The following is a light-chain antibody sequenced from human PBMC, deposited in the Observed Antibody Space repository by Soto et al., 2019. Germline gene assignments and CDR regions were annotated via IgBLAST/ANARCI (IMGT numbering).Light chain of an antibody. Sequence: EIVLTQSPATLSLSPGERATLSCRASQSVSSSYLAWYQQKPGQAPRLLIYGASSRATGIPDRFSGSGSGTDLTLTISRLEPEDFAAYYCQQYGSSPITFGQGTRLEIK. V-gene: IGKV3-20*01. CDR2: GAS. J-gene: IGKJ5*01. CDR3: QQYGSSPIT. CDR1: QSVSSSY.